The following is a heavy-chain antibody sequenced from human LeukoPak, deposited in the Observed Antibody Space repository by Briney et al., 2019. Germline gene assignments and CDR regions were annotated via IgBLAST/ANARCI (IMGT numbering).Heavy chain of an antibody. CDR2: ISSSGNSR. D-gene: IGHD1-1*01. CDR3: ARGVPGDY. Sequence: GGSLRLSCIASGFTFSSYEMNWVRQAPGKGLEWISYISSSGNSRHYADSVKGRFTISRDNAKNLMLLRMNSLRAEDTAVYYCARGVPGDYWGQGTLVTVSS. V-gene: IGHV3-48*03. CDR1: GFTFSSYE. J-gene: IGHJ4*02.